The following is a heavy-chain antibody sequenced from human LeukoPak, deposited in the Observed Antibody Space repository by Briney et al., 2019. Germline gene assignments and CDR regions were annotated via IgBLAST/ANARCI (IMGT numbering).Heavy chain of an antibody. Sequence: GGSLRLSCAASGFTFSSYGMHWVRQAPGKGLEWVAVISYDGSNKYYADSVKGRFTISRDNSKNTLYLQMNSLRAEDTAVYYCAKEFYDHWGQGTLVTVSS. CDR1: GFTFSSYG. V-gene: IGHV3-30*18. CDR3: AKEFYDH. CDR2: ISYDGSNK. J-gene: IGHJ5*02.